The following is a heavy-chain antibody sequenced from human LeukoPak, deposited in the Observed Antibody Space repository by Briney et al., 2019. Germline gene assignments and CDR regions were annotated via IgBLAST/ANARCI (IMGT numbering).Heavy chain of an antibody. CDR1: GYTFTGYY. CDR3: ARVAYGSGSYYDY. CDR2: INPNGGGT. V-gene: IGHV1-2*02. Sequence: ASVKVSCKASGYTFTGYYMHWVRQAPGQGLEWMGWINPNGGGTNYAQKFQGRVTMTRDTSISTAYMELSRLRSDDTAVYYCARVAYGSGSYYDYWGQGTLVTVSS. J-gene: IGHJ4*02. D-gene: IGHD3-10*01.